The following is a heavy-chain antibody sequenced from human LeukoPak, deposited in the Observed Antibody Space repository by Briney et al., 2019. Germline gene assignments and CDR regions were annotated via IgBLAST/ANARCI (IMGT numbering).Heavy chain of an antibody. J-gene: IGHJ4*02. CDR2: ITRSSYI. CDR3: AKEGKTRNWNYYQAKAVY. D-gene: IGHD1-7*01. V-gene: IGHV3-21*04. CDR1: GFTFSTYS. Sequence: PGGSLRLSCAASGFTFSTYSMNWVRQAPGKGLEWLSSITRSSYIYYADPVKGRFTISRDNSKNTLYLQMNSLRAEDTAVYYCAKEGKTRNWNYYQAKAVYWGQGTLVTVSS.